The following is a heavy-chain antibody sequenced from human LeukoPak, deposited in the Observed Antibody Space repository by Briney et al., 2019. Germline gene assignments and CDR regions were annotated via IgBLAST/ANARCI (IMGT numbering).Heavy chain of an antibody. V-gene: IGHV3-23*01. Sequence: GGSLRLSCAASGFTFSSYAMSWVRQAPGKGLEWVSTVSGSGGSTYYADSVKGRFTISRDNSKNTLYLQMNSLRAEDTAVYYCAKDRKASGWQYYSDYWGQGTLVTVSS. CDR3: AKDRKASGWQYYSDY. CDR1: GFTFSSYA. D-gene: IGHD6-19*01. J-gene: IGHJ4*02. CDR2: VSGSGGST.